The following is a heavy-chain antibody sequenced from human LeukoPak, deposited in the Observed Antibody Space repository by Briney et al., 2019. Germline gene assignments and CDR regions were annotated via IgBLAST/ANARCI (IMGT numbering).Heavy chain of an antibody. CDR1: GYTFTCYY. V-gene: IGHV1-2*06. CDR3: ARDWHYDYVWGSYLMGASEYFDY. J-gene: IGHJ4*02. Sequence: ASVKVSCKASGYTFTCYYMHWVRQAPGQGLEWMGRINPNSGGTNYAQKFQGRVTMTRDTSISTAYMELSRLRSDDTAVYYCARDWHYDYVWGSYLMGASEYFDYWGQGTLVTVSS. D-gene: IGHD3-16*02. CDR2: INPNSGGT.